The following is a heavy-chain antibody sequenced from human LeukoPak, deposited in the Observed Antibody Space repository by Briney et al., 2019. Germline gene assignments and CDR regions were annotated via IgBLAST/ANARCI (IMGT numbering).Heavy chain of an antibody. V-gene: IGHV1-2*02. CDR2: INPNSGGT. CDR3: ARGYSSVDY. J-gene: IGHJ4*02. D-gene: IGHD6-25*01. CDR1: GYTFTGYY. Sequence: ASVTVSCTSSGYTFTGYYMHWVRQAPGQGLEWMGWINPNSGGTNYAQKFQGRVTMTRDTSISTAYMELSRLRSDDTAVYYCARGYSSVDYGGQGTLVTVSA.